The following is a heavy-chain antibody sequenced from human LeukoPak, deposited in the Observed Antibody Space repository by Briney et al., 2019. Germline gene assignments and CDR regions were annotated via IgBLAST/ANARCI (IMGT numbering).Heavy chain of an antibody. D-gene: IGHD3-3*01. J-gene: IGHJ4*02. Sequence: SVKVSCKASGGTFSSYAISWVRQAPGQGLEWMGRIIPIFGTANYAQKFQGRVTITTDESTSTAYMELSSLRSEDTVVYYCASTTGSNYDFWSGYNFDYWGQGTLVTVSS. CDR1: GGTFSSYA. V-gene: IGHV1-69*05. CDR3: ASTTGSNYDFWSGYNFDY. CDR2: IIPIFGTA.